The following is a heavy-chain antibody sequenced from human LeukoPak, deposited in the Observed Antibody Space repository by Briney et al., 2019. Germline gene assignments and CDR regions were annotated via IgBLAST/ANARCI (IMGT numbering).Heavy chain of an antibody. CDR1: GFTVSSNS. D-gene: IGHD5-24*01. Sequence: GGSLRLSCTVSGFTVSSNSMSWVRQAPGKGLEWVSAISGSGGSTYYADSVKGRFTISRDNSKNTLYLQMNSLRAEDTAVYYCAKVGGDGYNDYWGQGTLVTVSS. CDR3: AKVGGDGYNDY. J-gene: IGHJ4*02. CDR2: ISGSGGST. V-gene: IGHV3-23*01.